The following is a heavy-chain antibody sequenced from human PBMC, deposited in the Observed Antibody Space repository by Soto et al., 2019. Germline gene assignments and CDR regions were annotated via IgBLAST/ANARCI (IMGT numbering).Heavy chain of an antibody. CDR1: GFTFSSYA. D-gene: IGHD6-19*01. Sequence: PGGSLRLSCAASGFTFSSYAMHWVRQAPGKGLEWVSSISSSSSYIYYADSVKGRFTISRDNAKNSLYLQMNSLRAEDTAVYYCASIGVAGTFDYWGQGTLVTVSS. V-gene: IGHV3-21*01. CDR2: ISSSSSYI. CDR3: ASIGVAGTFDY. J-gene: IGHJ4*02.